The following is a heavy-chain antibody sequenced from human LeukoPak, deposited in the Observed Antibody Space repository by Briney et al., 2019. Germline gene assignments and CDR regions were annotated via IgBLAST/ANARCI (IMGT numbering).Heavy chain of an antibody. V-gene: IGHV3-74*01. Sequence: GGSLRLSCAASGFTFSSYWMHWVRQAPGKGLVWVSRINSDGSSTSYADSVKGRFTISRDNAKNTLYLQMNSLRAEDTAVYYCARIPYCSSTYCYPSDYWGQGTLVTVSS. CDR3: ARIPYCSSTYCYPSDY. CDR1: GFTFSSYW. J-gene: IGHJ4*02. D-gene: IGHD2-2*01. CDR2: INSDGSST.